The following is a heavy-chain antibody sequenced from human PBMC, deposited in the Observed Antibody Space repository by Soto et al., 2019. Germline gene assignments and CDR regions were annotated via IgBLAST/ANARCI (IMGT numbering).Heavy chain of an antibody. CDR3: APRPGGGGY. Sequence: EVQLVESGGGLIQPGGSLRLSCAVSGFTVSNNYMSWVRQAPGKGLEGVSVIYSGGYTAYGDSVKGRFTISRDNSKNTSSLQKNSLRAARWAGYFWAPRPGGGGYWGQGTLVTVSS. D-gene: IGHD3-10*01. J-gene: IGHJ4*02. V-gene: IGHV3-53*01. CDR2: IYSGGYT. CDR1: GFTVSNNY.